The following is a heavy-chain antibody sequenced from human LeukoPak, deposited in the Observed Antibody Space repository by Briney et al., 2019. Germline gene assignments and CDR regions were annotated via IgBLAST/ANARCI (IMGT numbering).Heavy chain of an antibody. CDR3: ARGPPLFDP. V-gene: IGHV3-48*01. Sequence: GGSLRLSCAVSGFTFSDYSMNWVRQSPGKGLEWISYISTGGDTIYYADSVKGRFTISSDNAKKPLYLQMNSLRAEDTAVYYCARGPPLFDPWGQGTLVTVSS. CDR1: GFTFSDYS. J-gene: IGHJ5*02. CDR2: ISTGGDTI.